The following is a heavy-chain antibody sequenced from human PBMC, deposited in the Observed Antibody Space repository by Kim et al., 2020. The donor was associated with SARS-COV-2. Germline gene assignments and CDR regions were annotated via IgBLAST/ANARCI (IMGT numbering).Heavy chain of an antibody. J-gene: IGHJ6*02. D-gene: IGHD3-9*01. CDR1: GFTFSSYA. CDR2: ISGSGGST. V-gene: IGHV3-23*01. Sequence: GGSLRLSCAASGFTFSSYAMSWVHQAPGKGLEWVSAISGSGGSTYYADSVKGRFTISRDNSKNTLYLQMNSLRAEDTAVYYCAKDAPEDDILTGYSTTYYYYGMDVWGQGTTVTVSS. CDR3: AKDAPEDDILTGYSTTYYYYGMDV.